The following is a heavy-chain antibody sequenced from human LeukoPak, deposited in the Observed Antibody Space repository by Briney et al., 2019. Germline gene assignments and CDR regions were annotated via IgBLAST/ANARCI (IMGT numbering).Heavy chain of an antibody. J-gene: IGHJ4*02. CDR2: INPNSGGT. V-gene: IGHV1-2*06. Sequence: ASVKVSCKASGYTFTSYYMHWVRQAPGQGLEWMGRINPNSGGTNYAQKFQGRVTKTRDTSISTAYMELSRLRSDDTAVYYCARLYCSGGSCYYWGQGTLVTVSS. D-gene: IGHD2-15*01. CDR3: ARLYCSGGSCYY. CDR1: GYTFTSYY.